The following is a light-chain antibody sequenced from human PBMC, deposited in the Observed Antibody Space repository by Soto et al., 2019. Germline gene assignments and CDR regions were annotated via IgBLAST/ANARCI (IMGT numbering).Light chain of an antibody. Sequence: QSALTQPASVSGSPGQSITISCTGTSSDVANYNLVSWYQQHPGKAPQLMIYAVTKRPSGVSNRFSGSKSGNTASLTISGLQAEYDADYYCCSYAHSNTWVFGGGTKLTVL. CDR1: SSDVANYNL. J-gene: IGLJ3*02. CDR2: AVT. V-gene: IGLV2-23*02. CDR3: CSYAHSNTWV.